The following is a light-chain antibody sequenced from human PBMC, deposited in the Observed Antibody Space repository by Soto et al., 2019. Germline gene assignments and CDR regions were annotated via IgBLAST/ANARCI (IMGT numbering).Light chain of an antibody. CDR2: RNN. J-gene: IGLJ3*02. V-gene: IGLV1-47*01. Sequence: QSVLTRPPSASGTPGQRVTISCSGSSSNIRSNYVYWYQQLPGTAPKLLIYRNNQRPSGVPDRFSGSKSGTSASLAISGLRSEDEADYYCAAWDDSLSGPVFGGGTKLTVL. CDR1: SSNIRSNY. CDR3: AAWDDSLSGPV.